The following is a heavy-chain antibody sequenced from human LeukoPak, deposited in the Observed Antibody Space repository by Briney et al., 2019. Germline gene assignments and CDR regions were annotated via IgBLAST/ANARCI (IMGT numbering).Heavy chain of an antibody. D-gene: IGHD6-19*01. J-gene: IGHJ4*02. CDR1: GFTFSSYS. V-gene: IGHV3-21*01. CDR3: ACREIWEQWDY. Sequence: GGSLGLSCAASGFTFSSYSMNWVRQAPGKGLEWVSSISSSSRYIYYADSVKGRFTISRDNAKNSLYLQMNSLRAEDTAVYYCACREIWEQWDYWGQGTLVTVSS. CDR2: ISSSSRYI.